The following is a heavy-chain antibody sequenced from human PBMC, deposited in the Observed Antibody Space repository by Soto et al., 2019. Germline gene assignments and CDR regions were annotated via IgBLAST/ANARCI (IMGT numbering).Heavy chain of an antibody. CDR2: INHSGST. V-gene: IGHV4-34*01. CDR1: GGSFSGYY. Sequence: TSETLSLTCAVYGGSFSGYYWSWIRQPPGNGLEWIGEINHSGSTNYNPSLKSRVTISVDTSKNQFSLKLSSVTAADTAVYYCARWGGVLRYFDWLPHYYFYGMDVWGQGTTVTVSS. D-gene: IGHD3-9*01. J-gene: IGHJ6*02. CDR3: ARWGGVLRYFDWLPHYYFYGMDV.